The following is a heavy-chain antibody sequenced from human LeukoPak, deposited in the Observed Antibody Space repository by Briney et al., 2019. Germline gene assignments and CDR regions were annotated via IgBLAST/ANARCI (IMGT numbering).Heavy chain of an antibody. CDR2: ISSSSSYI. CDR1: GFTFSSYS. J-gene: IGHJ4*02. CDR3: ASDSANYYDSSGYHHPWIS. Sequence: GGSLRLSCAASGFTFSSYSMNWVRQAPGKGLEWVSSISSSSSYIYYADSVKGRFTISRDNAKNSLYLQMNSLRAEDTAVYYCASDSANYYDSSGYHHPWISWGQGTLVTVSS. V-gene: IGHV3-21*01. D-gene: IGHD3-22*01.